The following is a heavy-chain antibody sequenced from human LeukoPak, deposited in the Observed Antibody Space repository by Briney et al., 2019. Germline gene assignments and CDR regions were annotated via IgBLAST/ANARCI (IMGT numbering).Heavy chain of an antibody. D-gene: IGHD6-19*01. CDR2: VSGSGGTT. CDR3: ARQRAVAGTDYSDY. V-gene: IGHV3-23*01. Sequence: PGGSLRLSCAASGFTFGSYGMHWIRQAPGKGLEWVAVVSGSGGTTYQADSVKGRFTISRDNSKNTLYLQMNSLRAEDTAVYFCARQRAVAGTDYSDYWGQGTLVTVSS. CDR1: GFTFGSYG. J-gene: IGHJ4*02.